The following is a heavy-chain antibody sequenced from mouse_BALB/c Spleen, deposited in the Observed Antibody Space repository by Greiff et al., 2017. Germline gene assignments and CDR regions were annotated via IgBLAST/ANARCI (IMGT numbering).Heavy chain of an antibody. CDR1: GYTFTDYA. CDR2: ISTYYGDA. CDR3: ARYYDGPWFAY. V-gene: IGHV1S137*01. D-gene: IGHD2-3*01. Sequence: LQESGAELVRPGVSVKISCKGSGYTFTDYAMHWVKQSHAKSLEWIGVISTYYGDASYNQKFKGKATMTVDKSSSTAYMELARLTSEDSAIYYCARYYDGPWFAYWGQGTLVTVSA. J-gene: IGHJ3*01.